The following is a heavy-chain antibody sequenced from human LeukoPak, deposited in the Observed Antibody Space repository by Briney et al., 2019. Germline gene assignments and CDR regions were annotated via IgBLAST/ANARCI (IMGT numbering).Heavy chain of an antibody. CDR2: IIPIFGTA. D-gene: IGHD5-18*01. CDR3: AREGYSYGLGYYMDV. V-gene: IGHV1-69*05. J-gene: IGHJ6*03. Sequence: GASVKVSCKASGGTFSSYAISWVRQAPGQGLEWMGGIIPIFGTANYAQKFQGRVTITTDESTSTAYMELSSLRSEDTAVYYCAREGYSYGLGYYMDVWGKGTTVTVSS. CDR1: GGTFSSYA.